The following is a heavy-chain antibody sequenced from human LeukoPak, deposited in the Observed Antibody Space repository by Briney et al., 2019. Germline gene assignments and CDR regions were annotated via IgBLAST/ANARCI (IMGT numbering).Heavy chain of an antibody. CDR2: IWYDGSNK. CDR3: ARVLGSGYAGDY. Sequence: GGSLRLSCAPSGFTFKSFGMHWVRQAPGKGLEWVAIIWYDGSNKYYADSVKGRFTISRDNSKNTLSLQMNSLRAEDTAVYYCARVLGSGYAGDYWGQGTLVTVSS. J-gene: IGHJ4*02. CDR1: GFTFKSFG. V-gene: IGHV3-33*01. D-gene: IGHD3-22*01.